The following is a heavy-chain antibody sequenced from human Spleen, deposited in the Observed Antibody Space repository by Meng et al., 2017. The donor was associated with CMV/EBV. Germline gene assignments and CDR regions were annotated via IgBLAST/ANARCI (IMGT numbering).Heavy chain of an antibody. J-gene: IGHJ5*02. CDR1: GSSFNYYA. CDR3: ARPAGGGDYGHYFDP. D-gene: IGHD4-17*01. V-gene: IGHV3-30-3*01. CDR2: ILEDGNTE. Sequence: GGSLRLSCVASGSSFNYYAMHGVRQAPGKGLEWVALILEDGNTESYADSVKGRVSISRDNSKNTVYLQVISLRLEDTAVYYCARPAGGGDYGHYFDPWGQGTLVTVSS.